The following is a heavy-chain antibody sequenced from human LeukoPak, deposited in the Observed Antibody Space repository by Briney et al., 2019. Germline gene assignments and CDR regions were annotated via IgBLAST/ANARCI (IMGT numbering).Heavy chain of an antibody. CDR2: ISGSGGST. CDR3: AKESSGWLGHFDY. J-gene: IGHJ4*02. V-gene: IGHV3-23*01. D-gene: IGHD6-19*01. CDR1: GFTFSSYS. Sequence: GGSLRLSCAASGFTFSSYSMNWVRQAPGKGLEWVSAISGSGGSTYYADSVKGRFTISRDNSKNTLYLQMNSLRAEDTAVYYCAKESSGWLGHFDYWGQGTLVTVSS.